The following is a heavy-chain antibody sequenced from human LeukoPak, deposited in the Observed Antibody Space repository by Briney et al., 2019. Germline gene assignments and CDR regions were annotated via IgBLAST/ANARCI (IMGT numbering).Heavy chain of an antibody. Sequence: PSQTLSLTCTVSGGSISSGSYYWSWIRQPAGKGLEWIGRIYTSGTTNYNPSLKSRVTLSLDTSKNQFSLKLSSVTAADTAVYYCARDGLVVPAAMPYYYYYAMDVWGQGTTVTVSS. CDR1: GGSISSGSYY. J-gene: IGHJ6*02. V-gene: IGHV4-61*02. D-gene: IGHD2-2*01. CDR2: IYTSGTT. CDR3: ARDGLVVPAAMPYYYYYAMDV.